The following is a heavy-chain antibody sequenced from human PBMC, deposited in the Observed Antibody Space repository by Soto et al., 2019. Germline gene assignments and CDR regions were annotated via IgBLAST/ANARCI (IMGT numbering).Heavy chain of an antibody. D-gene: IGHD6-13*01. J-gene: IGHJ5*02. V-gene: IGHV4-39*01. CDR1: GGSISSGSYY. CDR2: MYHGGTT. Sequence: NPSETLSLTCSVSGGSISSGSYYWGWMRQTPGRGLEWIASMYHGGTTYSNPSLKSRVTISVDTSKNQISLRLTSVTAADAAVDYYARRGVSAAAKNGFDPWGQGTPVTVSS. CDR3: ARRGVSAAAKNGFDP.